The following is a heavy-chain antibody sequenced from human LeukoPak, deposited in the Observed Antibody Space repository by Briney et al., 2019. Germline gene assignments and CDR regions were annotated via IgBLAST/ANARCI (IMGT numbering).Heavy chain of an antibody. CDR1: GGSISSYY. J-gene: IGHJ5*02. V-gene: IGHV4-4*07. CDR3: ARDLSGSRNNWFDP. CDR2: IYTSGST. D-gene: IGHD3-9*01. Sequence: PSETLPLTCTVSGGSISSYYWSWIRQPAGKGLEWIGRIYTSGSTNYNPSLKSRVTKSVDTSKNQFSLKLSSVTAADTAVYYCARDLSGSRNNWFDPWGQGTLVTVSS.